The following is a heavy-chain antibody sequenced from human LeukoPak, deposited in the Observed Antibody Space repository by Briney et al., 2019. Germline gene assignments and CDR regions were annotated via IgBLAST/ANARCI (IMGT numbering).Heavy chain of an antibody. CDR1: GGSISSSSYY. V-gene: IGHV4-39*07. Sequence: SETLSLTCTVSGGSISSSSYYWGWIRQPPGKGLEWIGSIYYSGSTYYNPSLKSRVTISVDTSKNQFSLKLSSVTAADTAVYYCASSIVAGPIDYWGQGTLVTVSS. CDR3: ASSIVAGPIDY. J-gene: IGHJ4*02. D-gene: IGHD5-12*01. CDR2: IYYSGST.